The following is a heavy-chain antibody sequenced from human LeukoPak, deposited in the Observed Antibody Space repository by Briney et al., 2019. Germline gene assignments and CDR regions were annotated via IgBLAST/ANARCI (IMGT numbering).Heavy chain of an antibody. V-gene: IGHV4-59*01. CDR2: IYYSGST. CDR1: GGSISSYY. Sequence: SETLSLTCTVSGGSISSYYWSWIRQPPGKGLEWSGYIYYSGSTNYNPSLKSRVTISVDTSKNQFSLKLSSVTAADTAVYYCARVLTLYGGGWFPFDYWGQGTLVTVSS. D-gene: IGHD6-19*01. J-gene: IGHJ4*02. CDR3: ARVLTLYGGGWFPFDY.